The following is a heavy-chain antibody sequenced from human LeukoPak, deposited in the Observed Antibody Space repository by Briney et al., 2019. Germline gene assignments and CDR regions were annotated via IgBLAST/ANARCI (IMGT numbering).Heavy chain of an antibody. Sequence: GGSLRLSCAASGFTFSSYELNWVRQAPGKGLEWVSYISDIGTTQHYTDSVKGRFTISRDNAKNSLYLQMNSLTAEDTAVYYCARDRSKVTAYDDALDIWGQGTMVIVSS. CDR2: ISDIGTTQ. D-gene: IGHD2-21*02. J-gene: IGHJ3*02. CDR3: ARDRSKVTAYDDALDI. CDR1: GFTFSSYE. V-gene: IGHV3-48*03.